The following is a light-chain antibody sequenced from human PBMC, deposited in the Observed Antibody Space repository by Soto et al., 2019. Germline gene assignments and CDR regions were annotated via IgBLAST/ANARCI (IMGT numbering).Light chain of an antibody. J-gene: IGLJ2*01. CDR3: CSYTYNATPV. V-gene: IGLV2-14*01. Sequence: QSALTQPASVSGSLGQSVTISCTGSNSDVGGYDYVSWFQQHPGKAPQLIIFDVFNRPSGVSSRFSGSKSGYTASLTISVLQAEDEADYYCCSYTYNATPVFGGGTKLTVL. CDR2: DVF. CDR1: NSDVGGYDY.